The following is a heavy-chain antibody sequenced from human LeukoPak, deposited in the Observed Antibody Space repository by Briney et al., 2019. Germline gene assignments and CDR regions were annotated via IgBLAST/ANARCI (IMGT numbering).Heavy chain of an antibody. Sequence: GRSLRLSCAASGFTFSSYGMHWVRQAPGKGLEWVGRIKSKTDGGTTDYAAPVKGRFTISRDDSKNTLYLQMNSLKIEDTAVYYCTTDPYHSNYEDFDYWGQGTLVTVSS. D-gene: IGHD4-11*01. J-gene: IGHJ4*02. CDR2: IKSKTDGGTT. CDR1: GFTFSSYG. CDR3: TTDPYHSNYEDFDY. V-gene: IGHV3-15*01.